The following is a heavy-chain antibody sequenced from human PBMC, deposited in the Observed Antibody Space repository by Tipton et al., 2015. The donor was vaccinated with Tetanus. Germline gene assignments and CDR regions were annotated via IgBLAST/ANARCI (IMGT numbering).Heavy chain of an antibody. CDR3: ARHQSGYFTPFDS. V-gene: IGHV4-39*01. J-gene: IGHJ4*02. CDR1: GGSIRGGTFY. CDR2: IYESGDT. D-gene: IGHD3-3*01. Sequence: TLSLTCTVSGGSIRGGTFYWGWIRQPPGKGLEWIGSIYESGDTYYIPSLKSRVTISVDTSKNQLSLNLNSMAAADTGVYYCARHQSGYFTPFDSWGQGNLVTVSS.